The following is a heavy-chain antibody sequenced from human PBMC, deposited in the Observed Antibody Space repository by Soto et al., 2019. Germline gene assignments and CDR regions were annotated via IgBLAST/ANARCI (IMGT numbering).Heavy chain of an antibody. Sequence: GGSLRLSCAASGFTFSSYAMSWVRRAPGKGLEWVSAISGSGSSTYYADSVKGRFTISRDNSKNTLYLQMNSLRAEDTAVYYCASNRGRYSGSYSGSYWGQGTLVTVSS. V-gene: IGHV3-23*01. J-gene: IGHJ4*02. CDR3: ASNRGRYSGSYSGSY. D-gene: IGHD1-26*01. CDR2: ISGSGSST. CDR1: GFTFSSYA.